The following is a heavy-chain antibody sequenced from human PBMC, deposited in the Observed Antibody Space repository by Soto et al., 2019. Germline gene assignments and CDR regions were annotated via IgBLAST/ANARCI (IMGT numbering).Heavy chain of an antibody. V-gene: IGHV3-21*01. Sequence: EVQLVESGGGLVKPGGSLRLSCAASGFTFSSYSMNWVRQAPGKGLEWVSSISSSSSYIYYADSVKGRFTISRDNAKNSLYLQMNSLRAEDTAVYYCARDLGDAPSTSHPFDYGGQGTLVTVSS. J-gene: IGHJ4*02. CDR3: ARDLGDAPSTSHPFDY. CDR1: GFTFSSYS. D-gene: IGHD3-16*01. CDR2: ISSSSSYI.